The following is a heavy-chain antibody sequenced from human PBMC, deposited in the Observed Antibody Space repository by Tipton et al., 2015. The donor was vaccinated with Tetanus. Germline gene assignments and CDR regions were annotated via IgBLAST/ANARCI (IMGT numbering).Heavy chain of an antibody. CDR2: ISSTSSYI. CDR3: ASGSTLDY. Sequence: AVSGFVFSSYTMNWVRQAPGKGLEWVASISSTSSYIYYADSVKGRFTISRDNAKNSVYLQMSSLRGDDTAVYYCASGSTLDYWGQGALVTVSS. CDR1: GFVFSSYT. V-gene: IGHV3-21*01. D-gene: IGHD6-25*01. J-gene: IGHJ4*02.